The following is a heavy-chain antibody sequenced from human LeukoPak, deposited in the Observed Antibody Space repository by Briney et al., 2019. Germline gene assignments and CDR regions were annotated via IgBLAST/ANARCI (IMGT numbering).Heavy chain of an antibody. Sequence: GGSLRPSCAPSGFTPSSFAMSWVRHPPERGLGWVSAISGSGGSTYYADSVKGRFTISRDKSKNTLYLQMNCLRAEDTAVYYCANQLGYSGYDLDYWGQGTLVTVSS. CDR2: ISGSGGST. V-gene: IGHV3-23*01. CDR3: ANQLGYSGYDLDY. D-gene: IGHD5-12*01. CDR1: GFTPSSFA. J-gene: IGHJ4*02.